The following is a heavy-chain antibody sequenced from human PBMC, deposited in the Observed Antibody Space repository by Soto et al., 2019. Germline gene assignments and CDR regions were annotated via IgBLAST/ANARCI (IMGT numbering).Heavy chain of an antibody. CDR3: AANWSNRPFDF. J-gene: IGHJ4*02. V-gene: IGHV1-58*01. CDR1: GFTLTSAV. CDR2: IVGGSGST. D-gene: IGHD3-3*01. Sequence: QMQLVQSGPEVKKPGTSVQVSCKASGFTLTSAVVPWVRQTRGQRLEWLGWIVGGSGSTNYAQQFQGRLAITRDMSTSTVYMELSSLRSEDTAVYYCAANWSNRPFDFWGQGTLVTVSS.